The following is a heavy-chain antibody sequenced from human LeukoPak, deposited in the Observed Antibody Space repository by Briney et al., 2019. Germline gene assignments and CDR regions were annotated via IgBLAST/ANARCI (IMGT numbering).Heavy chain of an antibody. J-gene: IGHJ4*02. CDR2: IYPGDSDT. CDR3: AACISGTIGDFDH. V-gene: IGHV5-51*01. D-gene: IGHD1-7*01. Sequence: GESLKISCKGSGYSFISYWIGWVRQMPGKGLEWMGSIYPGDSDTRYSPSFQGQVTISADKSISTAYLQWSSLKASDTAMYYCAACISGTIGDFDHWGQGTLVTVSS. CDR1: GYSFISYW.